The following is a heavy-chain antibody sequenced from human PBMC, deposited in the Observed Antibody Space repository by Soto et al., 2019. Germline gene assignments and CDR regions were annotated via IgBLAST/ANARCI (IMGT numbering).Heavy chain of an antibody. CDR2: IIPIFGTA. Sequence: SVKVSCKASGGTFSSYAISWVRQAPGQGLEWMGGIIPIFGTANYAQKFQGRVTITADKSTSTAYMELSSLRSEDTAVYYCARDRPSGSYYVVFDYWGQGTLVTVSS. CDR3: ARDRPSGSYYVVFDY. J-gene: IGHJ4*02. D-gene: IGHD1-26*01. CDR1: GGTFSSYA. V-gene: IGHV1-69*06.